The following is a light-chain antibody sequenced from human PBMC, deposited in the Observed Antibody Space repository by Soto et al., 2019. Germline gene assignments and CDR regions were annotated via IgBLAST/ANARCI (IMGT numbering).Light chain of an antibody. V-gene: IGKV3-15*01. CDR1: YDLRSG. Sequence: EIVMTQSPVTLSVSPGERATLSCRASYDLRSGLAWYQEKPGQAPRLLIYDASTRATGVPARFSGSGSGTEFTLTISGLQSEDIAVYYCQHYTNWPLTFGGGTKVEIK. CDR2: DAS. CDR3: QHYTNWPLT. J-gene: IGKJ4*01.